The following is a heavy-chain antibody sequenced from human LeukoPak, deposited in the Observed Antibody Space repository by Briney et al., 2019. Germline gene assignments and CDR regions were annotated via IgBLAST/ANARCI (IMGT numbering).Heavy chain of an antibody. D-gene: IGHD4-17*01. J-gene: IGHJ4*02. CDR1: GGSLSSYC. V-gene: IGHV4-59*01. CDR2: IYYSGST. Sequence: PSEPLSLTCTVSGGSLSSYCWSWILQPLAKELEWIGYIYYSGSTNYTPSLKSRVTISVDASKNQFSLELSSVTAADTAVYYCARSTTVSYYFDYWGRGTLVTVSS. CDR3: ARSTTVSYYFDY.